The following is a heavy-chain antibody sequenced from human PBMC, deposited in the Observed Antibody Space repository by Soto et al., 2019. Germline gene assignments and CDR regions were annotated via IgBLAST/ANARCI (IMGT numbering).Heavy chain of an antibody. J-gene: IGHJ6*02. D-gene: IGHD6-13*01. Sequence: HPGGSLRLACAASGFTFSSYGMHWVRQAPGKGLEWVAVISYDGSNKYYADSVKGRFTISRDNSKNTLYLQMNSLRAEDTPVYYCAKDLVRGIAAAGAYYYYGMDVWGQRTTVTGSS. CDR3: AKDLVRGIAAAGAYYYYGMDV. CDR1: GFTFSSYG. CDR2: ISYDGSNK. V-gene: IGHV3-30*18.